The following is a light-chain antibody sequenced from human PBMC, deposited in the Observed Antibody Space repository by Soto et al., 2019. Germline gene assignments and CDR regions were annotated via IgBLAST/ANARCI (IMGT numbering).Light chain of an antibody. CDR3: QQLFMYPPT. CDR1: QTISSW. V-gene: IGKV1-5*03. J-gene: IGKJ3*01. CDR2: KAY. Sequence: DIQMTQSPSTLSGSVGDRVTITCRASQTISSWLAWYQQKPGKAHKLLIYKAYTLKSGVPSRFSGSGSGTEFTLTIRSLQPDDFATYYCQQLFMYPPTFGPGTKVDIK.